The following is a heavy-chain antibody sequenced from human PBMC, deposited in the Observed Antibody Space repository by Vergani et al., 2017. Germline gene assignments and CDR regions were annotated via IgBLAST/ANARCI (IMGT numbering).Heavy chain of an antibody. J-gene: IGHJ3*02. Sequence: QITLKESGPTLVKPTQILTLTCTFSGFSLSTRGVGVGWIRQPPGKALEWLALIYWNDDKRYSPSLKGRLTITKDISKHQVVLTMTNMDPVDTATYYWTHRADILAGQPGAFDIWSQGTMVTVSS. CDR1: GFSLSTRGVG. V-gene: IGHV2-5*01. CDR2: IYWNDDK. CDR3: THRADILAGQPGAFDI. D-gene: IGHD3-9*01.